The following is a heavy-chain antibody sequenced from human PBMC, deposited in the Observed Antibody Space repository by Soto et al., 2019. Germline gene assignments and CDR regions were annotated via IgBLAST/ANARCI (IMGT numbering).Heavy chain of an antibody. J-gene: IGHJ3*02. CDR3: ARDLVAATSDAFDI. CDR2: MNPNSGNT. Sequence: ASVNVYCKASGYTFTRYDINWVRQATGQGLEWMGWMNPNSGNTGYAQKFQGRVTMTRNTSISTAYMELSSLRSEDTAVYYCARDLVAATSDAFDIWGQGTMVTVSS. V-gene: IGHV1-8*01. D-gene: IGHD2-15*01. CDR1: GYTFTRYD.